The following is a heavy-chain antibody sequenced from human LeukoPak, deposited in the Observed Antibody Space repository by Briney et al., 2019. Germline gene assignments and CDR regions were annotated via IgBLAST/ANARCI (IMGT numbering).Heavy chain of an antibody. V-gene: IGHV3-21*01. CDR2: ISSSSSYI. D-gene: IGHD3-10*01. CDR3: SIYPRYGSGSSDAFDI. Sequence: PGGSLRLSCAASAFTFSSYSMNWVRQAPGKGLEWVSSISSSSSYIYYADSVKGRFTISRDNAKNSLYLQMNSLRAEDTAVYYWSIYPRYGSGSSDAFDIWGQGTMVTVSS. CDR1: AFTFSSYS. J-gene: IGHJ3*02.